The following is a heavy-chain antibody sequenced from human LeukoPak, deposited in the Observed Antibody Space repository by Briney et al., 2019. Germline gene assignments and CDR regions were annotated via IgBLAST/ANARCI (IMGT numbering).Heavy chain of an antibody. Sequence: PGGALRLSCVASGFTFDDYAMHWLRQAPGKGLEWVSLISGDGGSTYYADSVKSRFTISRDNSKNSLYLQMNSLRTEDTALYYCAKDDDRQRPDYWGQGTLVTVSS. V-gene: IGHV3-43*02. CDR1: GFTFDDYA. CDR3: AKDDDRQRPDY. D-gene: IGHD5-24*01. J-gene: IGHJ4*02. CDR2: ISGDGGST.